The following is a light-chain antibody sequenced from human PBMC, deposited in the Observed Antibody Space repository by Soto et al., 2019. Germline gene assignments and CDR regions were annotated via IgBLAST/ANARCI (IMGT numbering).Light chain of an antibody. CDR3: QQLNSFPIP. CDR2: GAS. Sequence: IQLTQSPSSLSASVGDRVTISCRASQGIVNFLAWYQQKPGIAPKLLIYGASTLQSGVPSRFSGSGSGTDFTLTISSLQPEDFATYYCQQLNSFPIPFGPGTKVDIK. J-gene: IGKJ3*01. V-gene: IGKV1-9*01. CDR1: QGIVNF.